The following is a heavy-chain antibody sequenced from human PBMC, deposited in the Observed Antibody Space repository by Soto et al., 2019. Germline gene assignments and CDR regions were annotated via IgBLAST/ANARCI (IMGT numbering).Heavy chain of an antibody. J-gene: IGHJ4*02. CDR2: IDPSDSYT. D-gene: IGHD3-22*01. Sequence: GESLKISCKGSGYSFTSYGISWVRQMPGKGLEWMGRIDPSDSYTNYSPSFQGHVTISADKSISTAYLQWSSLKASDTAMYYCASTRHYYDSSGYSPDYWGQGTLVTVSS. V-gene: IGHV5-10-1*01. CDR1: GYSFTSYG. CDR3: ASTRHYYDSSGYSPDY.